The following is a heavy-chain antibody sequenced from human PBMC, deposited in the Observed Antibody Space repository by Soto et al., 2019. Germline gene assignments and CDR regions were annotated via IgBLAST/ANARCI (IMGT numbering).Heavy chain of an antibody. V-gene: IGHV3-23*01. D-gene: IGHD3-10*01. CDR3: AKPPTVIYGSGSYYNGNPPTLYFDY. Sequence: GGSLRLSCAASGFTFSSYAMSWVRQAPGKGLEWVSAISGSGGSTYYADSVKGRFTISRDNSKNTLYLQMNSLRAEDTAVYYCAKPPTVIYGSGSYYNGNPPTLYFDYWGQGTLVTVSS. J-gene: IGHJ4*02. CDR2: ISGSGGST. CDR1: GFTFSSYA.